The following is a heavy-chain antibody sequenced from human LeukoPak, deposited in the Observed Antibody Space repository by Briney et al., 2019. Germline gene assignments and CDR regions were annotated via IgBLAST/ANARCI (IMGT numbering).Heavy chain of an antibody. CDR2: ISGSGGNT. CDR1: GFTFSSFA. CDR3: AKSTGFFPTYFDRWFDS. Sequence: GGSLRLSCAASGFTFSSFAMSWVRHAPGKGLECVSSISGSGGNTEYADSVKGRFTISRDDSKNTLYLQMNTLRAEDTAIYYCAKSTGFFPTYFDRWFDSWGQGTLVTVSS. D-gene: IGHD1-1*01. V-gene: IGHV3-23*01. J-gene: IGHJ5*01.